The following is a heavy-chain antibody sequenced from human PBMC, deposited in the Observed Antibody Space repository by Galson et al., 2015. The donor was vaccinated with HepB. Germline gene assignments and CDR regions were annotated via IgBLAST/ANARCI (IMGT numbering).Heavy chain of an antibody. J-gene: IGHJ4*02. CDR3: ARLSDFCITWPDY. Sequence: SLRLSCAASGFTFSSYGMHWVRQAPGKGLEWVAVISYDGSEKYYGASVKGRFTISRDNSKNTRYLQMDSLSAEATAVYYCARLSDFCITWPDYWGQGTLVTVSS. CDR1: GFTFSSYG. D-gene: IGHD3/OR15-3a*01. V-gene: IGHV3-30*03. CDR2: ISYDGSEK.